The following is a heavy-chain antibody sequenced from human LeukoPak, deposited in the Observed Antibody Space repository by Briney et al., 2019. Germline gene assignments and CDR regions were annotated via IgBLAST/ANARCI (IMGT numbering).Heavy chain of an antibody. CDR1: GFTFSSYW. J-gene: IGHJ4*02. V-gene: IGHV3-74*01. D-gene: IGHD3-3*02. CDR2: IDIDGSST. Sequence: PGGSLRLSCAASGFTFSSYWMHWVRQAPGKGLVWVSRIDIDGSSTRYADSVKGRFTISRDNAKNTLYLQVNGLRAEDTAVYYCARPLASGPDFWGQGTLVTVSS. CDR3: ARPLASGPDF.